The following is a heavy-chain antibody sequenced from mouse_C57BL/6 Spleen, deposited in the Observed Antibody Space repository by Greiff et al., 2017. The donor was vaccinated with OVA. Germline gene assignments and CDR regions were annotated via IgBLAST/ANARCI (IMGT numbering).Heavy chain of an antibody. D-gene: IGHD2-3*01. CDR2: IYPGDGDT. CDR1: GYAFSSSW. Sequence: QVQLQQSGPELVKPGASVKISCKASGYAFSSSWMNWVKQRPGKGLEWIGRIYPGDGDTNYNGKFKGKATLTADKSSSTAYMQLSSLTSEDSAVYFCARWLLREAMDYWGQGTSVTVSS. CDR3: ARWLLREAMDY. J-gene: IGHJ4*01. V-gene: IGHV1-82*01.